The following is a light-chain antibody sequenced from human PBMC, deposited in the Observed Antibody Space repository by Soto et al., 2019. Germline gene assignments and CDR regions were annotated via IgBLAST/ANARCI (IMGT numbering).Light chain of an antibody. Sequence: DIQMTQSPSTLSASIGDRVTITWRASQSINNWLAWYQQKPGKAPQLLIYDASSLETGVPSRFSGSGSGTESTLTISSLQPDDFATYYCQQYNGYPYTFGQGTKVDIK. V-gene: IGKV1-5*01. CDR2: DAS. CDR1: QSINNW. CDR3: QQYNGYPYT. J-gene: IGKJ2*01.